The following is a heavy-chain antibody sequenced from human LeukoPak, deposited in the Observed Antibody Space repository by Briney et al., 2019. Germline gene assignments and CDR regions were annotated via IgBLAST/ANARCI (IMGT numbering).Heavy chain of an antibody. D-gene: IGHD5-18*01. CDR1: GFTFSDYY. V-gene: IGHV3-11*01. Sequence: PGGSLRLSCAGSGFTFSDYYMSWIRQAPGKGLEWVSYISSSGSTIYYADSVKGRFTISRDNAKNSLYLQMNSLRAEDTAVYYCARDIFVRGIQLWAPLDYWGQGTLVTVSS. CDR2: ISSSGSTI. J-gene: IGHJ4*02. CDR3: ARDIFVRGIQLWAPLDY.